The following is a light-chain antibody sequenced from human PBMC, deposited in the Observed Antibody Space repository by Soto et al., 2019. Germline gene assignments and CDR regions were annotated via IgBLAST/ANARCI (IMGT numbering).Light chain of an antibody. CDR1: SSDVGGYNY. Sequence: QSVLTQPASVSGSPGQSITISCTGTSSDVGGYNYVSWYQQHPGKAPKLMIYEVNNRPSGVSNRFSGSKSGNTASLTTSGLQAEDEADYYCNSYTSSSTRVFGGGTKVTVL. CDR3: NSYTSSSTRV. V-gene: IGLV2-14*01. J-gene: IGLJ2*01. CDR2: EVN.